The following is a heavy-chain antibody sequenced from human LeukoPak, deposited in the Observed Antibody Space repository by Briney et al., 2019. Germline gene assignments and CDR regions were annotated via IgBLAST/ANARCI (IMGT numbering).Heavy chain of an antibody. CDR2: ISGSGGST. J-gene: IGHJ4*02. CDR3: AKFRTVTTDYFDY. CDR1: GFTFSSYA. D-gene: IGHD4-17*01. V-gene: IGHV3-23*01. Sequence: GGSLRLSCAASGFTFSSYAMSWVRQAPGKGLEWISAISGSGGSTYYADSVKGRFTISRDNSKNTLYLQMNSLRAEDTAVYYCAKFRTVTTDYFDYWGQGTLVTVSS.